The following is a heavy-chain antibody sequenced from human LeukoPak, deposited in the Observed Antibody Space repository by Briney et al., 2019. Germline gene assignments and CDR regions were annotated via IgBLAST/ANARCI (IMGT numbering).Heavy chain of an antibody. J-gene: IGHJ6*02. Sequence: ASVKVSCKASGHTFTSYGISWVRQAPGQGLEWMGWISAYNGNTNYAQKLQGRVTMTTDTSTSTAYMELRSLRSDDTAVYYCARCIVVVPAAIHSTEYYYYYYGMDVWGQGTTVTVSS. V-gene: IGHV1-18*01. D-gene: IGHD2-2*02. CDR1: GHTFTSYG. CDR3: ARCIVVVPAAIHSTEYYYYYYGMDV. CDR2: ISAYNGNT.